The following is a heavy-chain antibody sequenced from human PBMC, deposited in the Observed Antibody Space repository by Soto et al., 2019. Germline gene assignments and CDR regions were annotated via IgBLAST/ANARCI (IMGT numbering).Heavy chain of an antibody. CDR2: IWYDGSNK. J-gene: IGHJ6*02. CDR1: GFTFSSYG. Sequence: QVQLVESGGGVVQPGRSLRLSCAASGFTFSSYGMHWVRQAPGKGLEWVAVIWYDGSNKYYADSVKGRFTISRDNSKNTLYPQMNSLRAEDTAVYYCARGYGNYYGMDVWGQGTTVTVSS. CDR3: ARGYGNYYGMDV. V-gene: IGHV3-33*01. D-gene: IGHD1-1*01.